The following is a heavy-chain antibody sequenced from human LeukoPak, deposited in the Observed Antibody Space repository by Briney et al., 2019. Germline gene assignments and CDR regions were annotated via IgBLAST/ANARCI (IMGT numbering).Heavy chain of an antibody. D-gene: IGHD4-11*01. CDR1: GGSFSGYY. V-gene: IGHV4-34*01. CDR2: INHSGST. J-gene: IGHJ4*02. CDR3: ARGRGGVTIDFDY. Sequence: PETLSLTCAVYGGSFSGYYWSWIRQPPGKGLEWIGEINHSGSTNYNPSLKSRVTISVDTSKNQFSLKLSSVTAADTAVYYCARGRGGVTIDFDYWGQGTLVTVSS.